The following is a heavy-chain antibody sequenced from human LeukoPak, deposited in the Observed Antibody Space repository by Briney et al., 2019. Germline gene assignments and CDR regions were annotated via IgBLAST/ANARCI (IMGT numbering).Heavy chain of an antibody. CDR3: AKGKELLPTYDI. V-gene: IGHV3-48*01. Sequence: GGSLRLSCAASGFTFSSYSMNWVRQAPGKGLEWVSYISSSSSTIYYADSVKGRFTISRDNAKNSLYLQMNSLRAEDTAVYYCAKGKELLPTYDIWGQGTMVTVSS. J-gene: IGHJ3*02. D-gene: IGHD1-26*01. CDR1: GFTFSSYS. CDR2: ISSSSSTI.